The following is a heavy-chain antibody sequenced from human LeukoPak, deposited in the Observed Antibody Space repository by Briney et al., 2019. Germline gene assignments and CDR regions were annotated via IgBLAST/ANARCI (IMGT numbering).Heavy chain of an antibody. J-gene: IGHJ6*02. V-gene: IGHV7-4-1*02. D-gene: IGHD3-16*01. Sequence: ASVKVSCKVSGYTLTELSMHWVRQAPGQGLEWMGWINTNTGNPTYAQGFTGRFVFSLDTSVSTAYLQISSLKAEDTAVYYCARVENWGYYYYGMDVWGQGTTVTVSS. CDR3: ARVENWGYYYYGMDV. CDR1: GYTLTELS. CDR2: INTNTGNP.